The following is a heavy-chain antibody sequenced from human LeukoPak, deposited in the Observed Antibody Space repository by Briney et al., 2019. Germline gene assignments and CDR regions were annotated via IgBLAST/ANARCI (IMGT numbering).Heavy chain of an antibody. CDR3: AKEEGVSLLFRSTSNFDY. CDR1: GFTFLNYA. D-gene: IGHD2-2*01. Sequence: LSGGSLRLSCEASGFTFLNYAMSWVRQAPGKGLQWVSGISGRDDTTYYTDSPEGSTYYTNSAEGRFTISRDNSKNTVYLQIDSLGVEDTAVYYCAKEEGVSLLFRSTSNFDYWGQGTLVTVSS. J-gene: IGHJ4*02. V-gene: IGHV3-23*01. CDR2: ISGRDDTTYYTDSPEGST.